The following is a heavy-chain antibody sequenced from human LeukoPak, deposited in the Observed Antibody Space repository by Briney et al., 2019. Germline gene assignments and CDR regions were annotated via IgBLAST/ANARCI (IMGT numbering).Heavy chain of an antibody. V-gene: IGHV4-4*07. Sequence: SETLSLTCTVSGGSISSYYWSWIRQPAGKGLEWIGRIYTSGSTNYNPSPKSRVTMSVDTSKNQFSLKLSSVTAADTAVYYCARDGIMIFGVAPFDYWGQGTLVTVSS. CDR3: ARDGIMIFGVAPFDY. CDR1: GGSISSYY. D-gene: IGHD3-3*01. J-gene: IGHJ4*02. CDR2: IYTSGST.